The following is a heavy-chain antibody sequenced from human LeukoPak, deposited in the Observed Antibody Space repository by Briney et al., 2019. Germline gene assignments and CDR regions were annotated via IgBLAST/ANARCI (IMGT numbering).Heavy chain of an antibody. D-gene: IGHD2-2*01. Sequence: GGSQRLSCAASGFTFSSYEMNWVRQAPGKGLEWVSYISSSGSTIYYADSVKGRFTISRDNAKNSLYLQMNSLRAEDTAVYYCATYCSSTSCPNFDYWGQGTLVTVSS. V-gene: IGHV3-48*03. CDR3: ATYCSSTSCPNFDY. CDR2: ISSSGSTI. CDR1: GFTFSSYE. J-gene: IGHJ4*02.